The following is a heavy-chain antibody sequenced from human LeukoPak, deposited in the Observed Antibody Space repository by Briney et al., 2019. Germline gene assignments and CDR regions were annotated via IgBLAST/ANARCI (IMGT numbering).Heavy chain of an antibody. CDR3: ARHVQSGSYSTTDFDC. V-gene: IGHV5-51*01. D-gene: IGHD1-26*01. J-gene: IGHJ4*02. CDR2: IYPGDSDT. CDR1: GYSFTSYW. Sequence: GESLKISCKGSGYSFTSYWIGWVRQMPGKGLEWMGIIYPGDSDTRYSPSFQGQVTISADKSISTAYLQWSSLKASDTAMYYCARHVQSGSYSTTDFDCGGEGTLVTVSS.